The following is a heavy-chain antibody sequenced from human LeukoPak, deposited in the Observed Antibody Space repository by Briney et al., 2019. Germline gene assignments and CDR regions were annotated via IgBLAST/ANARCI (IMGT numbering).Heavy chain of an antibody. V-gene: IGHV3-7*01. D-gene: IGHD6-13*01. Sequence: GGSLRLSCAASGFTFISYWMSWVRQAPGKGLEWVANIKQDGSEKYYVDSVKGRFTISIDNAKNSLYLQMNSLRAEDTAVYYCARELHSSSWFPPYYFDYWGQGTLVTVSS. CDR2: IKQDGSEK. J-gene: IGHJ4*02. CDR3: ARELHSSSWFPPYYFDY. CDR1: GFTFISYW.